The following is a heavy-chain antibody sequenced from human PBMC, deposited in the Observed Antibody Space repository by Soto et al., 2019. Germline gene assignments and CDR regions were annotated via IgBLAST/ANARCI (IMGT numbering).Heavy chain of an antibody. CDR2: IYPGDSDS. Sequence: GESLKISCKGSGFTFTSYWIAWVRQMPGKGLEWMGIIYPGDSDSSYSPSFQGQVTISADKSINTAYLHWSSLKASDTAIYYCARHGHYYDSSFLEFDIWGQATMVTVSS. CDR1: GFTFTSYW. J-gene: IGHJ3*02. V-gene: IGHV5-51*01. D-gene: IGHD3-22*01. CDR3: ARHGHYYDSSFLEFDI.